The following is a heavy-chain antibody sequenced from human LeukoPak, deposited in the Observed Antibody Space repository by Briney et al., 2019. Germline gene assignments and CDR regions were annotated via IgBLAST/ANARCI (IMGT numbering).Heavy chain of an antibody. CDR1: GFTFSSYS. CDR2: ISCSSSTI. Sequence: GGSLRLSCAASGFTFSSYSMNWVRQAPGKGLEWLSYISCSSSTIYYADSVKGRFTISRDNAKNSLYLQMDSLRAEDTAVYYCARESLGYCSGSTCYYFYMDFWGKGTTVTVSS. D-gene: IGHD2-15*01. V-gene: IGHV3-48*04. J-gene: IGHJ6*03. CDR3: ARESLGYCSGSTCYYFYMDF.